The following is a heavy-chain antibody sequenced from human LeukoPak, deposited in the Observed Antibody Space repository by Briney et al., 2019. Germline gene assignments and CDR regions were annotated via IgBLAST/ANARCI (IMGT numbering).Heavy chain of an antibody. CDR2: IYPGDSDT. D-gene: IGHD3-22*01. CDR1: GYSFTSYW. CDR3: ARHHAISGSSGTNFDY. J-gene: IGHJ4*02. Sequence: GESLQISCKGSGYSFTSYWIGWVRQMPGKGLEWMGIIYPGDSDTRYSPSFQGQVTISADKSISTAYLQWSSLKASDTAMYYCARHHAISGSSGTNFDYWGQGTLVTVSS. V-gene: IGHV5-51*01.